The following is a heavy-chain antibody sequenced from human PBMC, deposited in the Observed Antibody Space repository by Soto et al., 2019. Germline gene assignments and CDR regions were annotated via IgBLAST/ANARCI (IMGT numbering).Heavy chain of an antibody. V-gene: IGHV3-21*01. J-gene: IGHJ5*02. CDR3: AREDSIIIPAVSDP. Sequence: PGGSLRLSCTVSGFAFNNYGINWVRQAPGKGLEWVSSISKSDYTYYSDSVKGRFTISRDNAKNSVSLQMNTLRVEDTAVYYCAREDSIIIPAVSDPWGQGTLVTVSS. D-gene: IGHD2-2*01. CDR1: GFAFNNYG. CDR2: ISKSDYT.